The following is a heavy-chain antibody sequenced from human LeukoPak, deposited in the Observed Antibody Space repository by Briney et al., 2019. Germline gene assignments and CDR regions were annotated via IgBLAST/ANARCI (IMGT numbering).Heavy chain of an antibody. V-gene: IGHV4-39*07. CDR2: IFYTGST. J-gene: IGHJ5*02. CDR1: SGSISTSNYY. Sequence: PSETLSLTCTVSSGSISTSNYYWGWVRQPPGKALEWIGNIFYTGSTYYSPSLKSRVTISLDTSKNQFSLKLSSVTAADTAVYYCARGRRITMARGTFGPWGQGTLVTVSS. D-gene: IGHD3-10*01. CDR3: ARGRRITMARGTFGP.